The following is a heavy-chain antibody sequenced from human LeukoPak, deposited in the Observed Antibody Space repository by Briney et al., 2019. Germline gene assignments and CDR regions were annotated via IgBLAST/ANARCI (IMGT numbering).Heavy chain of an antibody. J-gene: IGHJ3*02. Sequence: PSETLSLTCTVSGGSISSYYWSWIRQPPGKGLEWIGYIYYSGSTNYNPSLKSRVTISVDTSKNQFSLKLSSVTAADTAVYYCAREKYFDPPGAFDIWGQGTMVTVSS. CDR2: IYYSGST. CDR3: AREKYFDPPGAFDI. V-gene: IGHV4-59*01. D-gene: IGHD3-9*01. CDR1: GGSISSYY.